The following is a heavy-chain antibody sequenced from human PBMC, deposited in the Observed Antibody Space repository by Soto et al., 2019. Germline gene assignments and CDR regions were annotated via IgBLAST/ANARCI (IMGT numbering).Heavy chain of an antibody. CDR2: INHSGST. CDR1: GGSFSGYY. D-gene: IGHD2-8*01. J-gene: IGHJ5*02. V-gene: IGHV4-34*01. Sequence: SETLSLTCAVYGGSFSGYYWSWIRQPPGKGLEWIGEINHSGSTNYNPSLKSRVTISVDTSKNQFSLKLSSVTAADTAVYYCARGSLYCTNGVCYTGWFDPWGQGTLVTVSS. CDR3: ARGSLYCTNGVCYTGWFDP.